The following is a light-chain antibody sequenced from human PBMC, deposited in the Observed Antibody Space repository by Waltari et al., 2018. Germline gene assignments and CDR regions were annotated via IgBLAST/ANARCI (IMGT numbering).Light chain of an antibody. CDR1: QSVSSS. CDR3: QQRSNWPWT. Sequence: EIVLTQSPATLSLSPGERATLSCRASQSVSSSLAWYQQKPGPAPRLRIYDATNRATGITARFSGGGSGTDFTLSISSLEPEDFVVYYCQQRSNWPWTFGQGTKVEIK. J-gene: IGKJ1*01. V-gene: IGKV3-11*01. CDR2: DAT.